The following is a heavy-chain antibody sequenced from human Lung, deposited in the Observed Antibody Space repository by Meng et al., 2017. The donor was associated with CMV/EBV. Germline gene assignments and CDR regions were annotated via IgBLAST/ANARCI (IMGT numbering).Heavy chain of an antibody. D-gene: IGHD3-10*02. CDR3: ARDRYQYYYLHS. J-gene: IGHJ4*02. V-gene: IGHV1-46*01. Sequence: ASVKVSXKASGYTFTSYYMHWVRQAPGQGLEWMGIINPSGGSTTYAQKFQGRVTMTRDTSTSTVYMELSSLRSEDTAVYYCARDRYQYYYLHSWGQGTRVTVAS. CDR2: INPSGGST. CDR1: GYTFTSYY.